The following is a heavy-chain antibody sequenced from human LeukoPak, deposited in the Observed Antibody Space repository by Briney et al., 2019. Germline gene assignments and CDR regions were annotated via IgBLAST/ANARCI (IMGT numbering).Heavy chain of an antibody. CDR1: GFTFSSYS. CDR2: ISSSSSYI. CDR3: ASRGTPYSSSSTVDY. V-gene: IGHV3-21*01. J-gene: IGHJ4*02. D-gene: IGHD6-6*01. Sequence: GGSLRLSCAASGFTFSSYSMNWVRQAPGKGLEWVSSISSSSSYIYYADSVKGRFTISRDNAKNSLYLQMNSLRAEDTAVYYCASRGTPYSSSSTVDYWGQGTLVTVSS.